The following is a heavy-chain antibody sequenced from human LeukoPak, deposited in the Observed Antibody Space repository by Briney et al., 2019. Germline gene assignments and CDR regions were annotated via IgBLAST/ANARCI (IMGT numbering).Heavy chain of an antibody. V-gene: IGHV3-23*01. D-gene: IGHD5-18*01. Sequence: GGSLRLSCAASGFAFSNYAMSWVRQAPGRGLECVSSISDSGSSTYYADTVKGRFTIPRDNSKSTLHLQMNSLRAEDTAVYYCAKEGGYRYLPPYYYYMDVWGKGTTVTVSS. CDR3: AKEGGYRYLPPYYYYMDV. CDR1: GFAFSNYA. CDR2: ISDSGSST. J-gene: IGHJ6*03.